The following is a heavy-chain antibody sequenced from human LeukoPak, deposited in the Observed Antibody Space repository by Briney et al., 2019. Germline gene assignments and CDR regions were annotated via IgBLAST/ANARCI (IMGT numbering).Heavy chain of an antibody. CDR1: GGSISSYY. V-gene: IGHV4-4*07. CDR3: ASTYYDFWSGYSPGGYYGMDV. D-gene: IGHD3-3*01. Sequence: SETLSLTCTVSGGSISSYYWSWIRQPAGKGLEWIGRIYTSGSTNYNPSLKSRVTMSVDTSKNQFSLKLSPVTAADTAVYYCASTYYDFWSGYSPGGYYGMDVWGQGTTVTVSS. CDR2: IYTSGST. J-gene: IGHJ6*02.